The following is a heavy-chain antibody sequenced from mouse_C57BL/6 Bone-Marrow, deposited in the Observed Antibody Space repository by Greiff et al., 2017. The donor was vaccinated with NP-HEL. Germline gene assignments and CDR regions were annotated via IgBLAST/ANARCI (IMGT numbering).Heavy chain of an antibody. CDR3: ARQGAMDY. J-gene: IGHJ4*01. Sequence: EVKLVESGGGLVQPGGSLKLSCAASGFTFSDYYMYWVRQTPEKRLEWVAYISNGGGSTYYPDTVKGRFTNSRDNAKNTLYLQMSRLKAEDTALYYCARQGAMDYWGQGTSVTVSS. CDR1: GFTFSDYY. V-gene: IGHV5-12*01. CDR2: ISNGGGST.